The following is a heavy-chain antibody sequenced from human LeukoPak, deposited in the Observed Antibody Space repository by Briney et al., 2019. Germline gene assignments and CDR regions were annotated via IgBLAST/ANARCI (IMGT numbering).Heavy chain of an antibody. Sequence: ASVKVSCKVSGYTLTELSMHWVRQAPGRGLEWIGGFDPEDGETIYAQKFQGRVTMTEDTSTDTAYMELSSLRSEDTAVYYCATGFATCPLCDYYYGMDVWGQGTTVTVSS. CDR3: ATGFATCPLCDYYYGMDV. V-gene: IGHV1-24*01. J-gene: IGHJ6*02. CDR2: FDPEDGET. CDR1: GYTLTELS. D-gene: IGHD3-10*01.